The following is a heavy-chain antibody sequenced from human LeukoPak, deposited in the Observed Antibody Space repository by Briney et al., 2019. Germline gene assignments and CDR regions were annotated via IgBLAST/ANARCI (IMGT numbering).Heavy chain of an antibody. CDR2: VSSSGSTK. J-gene: IGHJ4*02. CDR3: ARDLALSYYDSSGYWPCDY. Sequence: PGGSLRLSCGASGITFSSYSMNWVRQAPGKGLEWVSYVSSSGSTKYYADSVKGRFTISRDNARNSLYLQMNSLRAEDTAVYYCARDLALSYYDSSGYWPCDYWGQGTLVTVSS. CDR1: GITFSSYS. V-gene: IGHV3-48*01. D-gene: IGHD3-22*01.